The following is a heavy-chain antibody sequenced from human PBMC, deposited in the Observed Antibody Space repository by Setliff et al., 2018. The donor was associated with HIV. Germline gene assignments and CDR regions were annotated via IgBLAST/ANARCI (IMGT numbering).Heavy chain of an antibody. Sequence: GGSLRLSCAASGFTFSSYAMHWVRQAPGKGLEWGAVIWYDGSNNYYADSVKGRFTISRDNSKNTLYLQMNSLRVEDTAMYYCAKAPRDGYYYMDVWGKGTTVTVSS. CDR3: AKAPRDGYYYMDV. CDR1: GFTFSSYA. CDR2: IWYDGSNN. J-gene: IGHJ6*03. V-gene: IGHV3-30*04.